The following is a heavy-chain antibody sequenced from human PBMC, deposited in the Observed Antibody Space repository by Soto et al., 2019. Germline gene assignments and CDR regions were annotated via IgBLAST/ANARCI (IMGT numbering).Heavy chain of an antibody. CDR1: GFTFSSYA. CDR3: AKGGTYSSGWYSQNYYYYGMDV. V-gene: IGHV3-23*01. CDR2: ISGSGGST. J-gene: IGHJ6*02. Sequence: GGSLRLSCAASGFTFSSYAMSWVRQAPGKGLEWVSAISGSGGSTYYADSVKGRFTISRDNSKNTLYLQMNSLRAEDTAVYYCAKGGTYSSGWYSQNYYYYGMDVWGQGTTVTVSS. D-gene: IGHD6-19*01.